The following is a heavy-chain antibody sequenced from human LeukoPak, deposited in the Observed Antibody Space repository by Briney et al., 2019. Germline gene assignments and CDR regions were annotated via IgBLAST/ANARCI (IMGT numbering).Heavy chain of an antibody. Sequence: PGGSLRLSCAASGFTFGTYWMSWVRQAPGKRLDWVATIKEDGSDKYYVDSVKGRFTISRDNVKNSLYLQMNSLRAEDTAVYYCARGSIVGGGQGTLVTVSS. CDR1: GFTFGTYW. D-gene: IGHD3-22*01. J-gene: IGHJ1*01. CDR2: IKEDGSDK. V-gene: IGHV3-7*02. CDR3: ARGSIVG.